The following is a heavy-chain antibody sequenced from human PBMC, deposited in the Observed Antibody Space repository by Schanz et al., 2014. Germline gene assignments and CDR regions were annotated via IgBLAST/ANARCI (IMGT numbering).Heavy chain of an antibody. V-gene: IGHV3-11*05. CDR1: GFTFRDYY. J-gene: IGHJ6*03. CDR3: ARDGDRFYHNYYMDV. Sequence: QVQLVESGGGLVKPGGPLRLSCAASGFTFRDYYMSWIRQAPGKGLEWVSDISSGSSYANYADSVKGRFTITRDNAKNSQYLQMNSLRAEDTAVYYGARDGDRFYHNYYMDVWGKGTTVTVSS. D-gene: IGHD4-17*01. CDR2: ISSGSSYA.